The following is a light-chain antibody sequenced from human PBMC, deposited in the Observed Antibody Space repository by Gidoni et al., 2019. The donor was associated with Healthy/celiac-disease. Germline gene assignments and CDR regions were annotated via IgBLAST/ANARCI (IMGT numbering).Light chain of an antibody. J-gene: IGKJ1*01. CDR3: QQSYSTPPWT. V-gene: IGKV1-39*01. Sequence: DIQMTQSPSSLSASVGDRVTITCRASQSISSYLNWYQQKPGKAPKLLIYAASSLQSGVPSSFSGSGSGTDFTLTISSLQPEDSATYYCQQSYSTPPWTFGQGTKVEIK. CDR1: QSISSY. CDR2: AAS.